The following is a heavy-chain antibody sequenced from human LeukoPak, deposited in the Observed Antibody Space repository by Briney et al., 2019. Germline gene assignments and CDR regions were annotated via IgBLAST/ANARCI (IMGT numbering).Heavy chain of an antibody. Sequence: PSETLSLTCIVSDGSISSSSDYWGWIRQPPGKGLERIGSIYYSGSTYYSPSLKSRVTISVDTSKNQFSLKLSSVTAADTAVYYCARASTGFNWYFDLWGRGTLVTVSS. V-gene: IGHV4-39*07. CDR1: DGSISSSSDY. CDR3: ARASTGFNWYFDL. D-gene: IGHD3-3*01. CDR2: IYYSGST. J-gene: IGHJ2*01.